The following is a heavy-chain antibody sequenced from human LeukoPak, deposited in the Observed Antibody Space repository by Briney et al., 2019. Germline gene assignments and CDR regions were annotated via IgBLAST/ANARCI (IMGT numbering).Heavy chain of an antibody. CDR3: ARDGTYCSGGSCYQD. CDR1: GESFSGYY. D-gene: IGHD2-15*01. Sequence: SETLSLTCAVYGESFSGYYWSWIRQPPGKGLEWIGYIYYSGSTYYNPSLKSRVTISVDTSKNQFSLKLSSVTAADTAVYYCARDGTYCSGGSCYQDWGQGTLVTVSS. CDR2: IYYSGST. V-gene: IGHV4-34*09. J-gene: IGHJ4*02.